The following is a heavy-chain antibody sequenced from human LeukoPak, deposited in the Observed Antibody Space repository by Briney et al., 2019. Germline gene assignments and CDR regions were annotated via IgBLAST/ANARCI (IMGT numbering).Heavy chain of an antibody. CDR1: GFTFDDDA. D-gene: IGHD3-3*01. J-gene: IGHJ4*02. V-gene: IGHV3-20*04. Sequence: GGSLRLSCAASGFTFDDDAMNWGRHAPGEGLECVSDIRWNGGSTYYRDSVKGRFTISRDNAKNSLYLQMNSLRAEDTALFYCARVKGSGYRNSIDYWGQGTLVTVSS. CDR3: ARVKGSGYRNSIDY. CDR2: IRWNGGST.